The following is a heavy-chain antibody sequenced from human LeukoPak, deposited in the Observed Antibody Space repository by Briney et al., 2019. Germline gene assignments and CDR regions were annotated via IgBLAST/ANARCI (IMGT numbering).Heavy chain of an antibody. V-gene: IGHV3-21*01. D-gene: IGHD5-12*01. Sequence: PGGSLRLSCAASGFTFSSYSMNWVRQAPGKGLEWVSSISSSSSYIYYADSVKGRFTISRDNAKNSLYLQMNGLRVEDTAVYYCARDGYTGYDRRGFAYYWGQGTLLTVSS. CDR1: GFTFSSYS. CDR3: ARDGYTGYDRRGFAYY. J-gene: IGHJ4*02. CDR2: ISSSSSYI.